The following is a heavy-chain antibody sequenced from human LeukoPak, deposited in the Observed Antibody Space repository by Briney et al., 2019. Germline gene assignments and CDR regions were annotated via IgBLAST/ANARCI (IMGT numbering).Heavy chain of an antibody. CDR3: AEGYYDFWSHHLPRAFDI. CDR1: GGTFSSYA. CDR2: IIPIFGTA. J-gene: IGHJ3*02. Sequence: GASVKVSFKASGGTFSSYAISWVRQAPAQGLDWVGGIIPIFGTANYAQKFQGTVTITTDESTSTAYMELSSLRSEDTAVYYCAEGYYDFWSHHLPRAFDIWGQGTMVTVSS. V-gene: IGHV1-69*05. D-gene: IGHD3-3*01.